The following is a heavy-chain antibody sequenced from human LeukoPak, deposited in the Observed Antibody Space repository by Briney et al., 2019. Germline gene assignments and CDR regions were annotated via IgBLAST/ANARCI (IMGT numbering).Heavy chain of an antibody. Sequence: SETLSLTCAVYGGSFSGYYWSWIRQPPGKGLEWIGEINHSGSTNYNPSLKSRVTISVDTSKNQFSLKLSSVTAADTAVYYCARESYYGSGSYYIRYYYYYMDVWGKGTTVTVSS. V-gene: IGHV4-34*01. CDR3: ARESYYGSGSYYIRYYYYYMDV. D-gene: IGHD3-10*01. CDR2: INHSGST. J-gene: IGHJ6*03. CDR1: GGSFSGYY.